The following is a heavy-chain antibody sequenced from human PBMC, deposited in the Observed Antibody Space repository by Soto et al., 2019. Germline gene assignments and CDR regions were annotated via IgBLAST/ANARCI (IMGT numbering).Heavy chain of an antibody. CDR3: ARDERGGIVVAPASIGMDV. CDR1: GFTFSSYA. J-gene: IGHJ6*02. D-gene: IGHD2-2*01. CDR2: ISYDGSNK. V-gene: IGHV3-30-3*01. Sequence: GSLRLSCAASGFTFSSYAMHWVRQAPGRGLEGVAVISYDGSNKYYADSVKGRFTISRDNSKNTMYLQMNSLRAEDTAVYYCARDERGGIVVAPASIGMDVWGQGXTVTVSS.